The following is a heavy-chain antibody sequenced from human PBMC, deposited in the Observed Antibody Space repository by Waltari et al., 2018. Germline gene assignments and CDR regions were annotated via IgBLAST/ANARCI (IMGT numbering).Heavy chain of an antibody. Sequence: QVRLQESGPGLVEPSQTLSLTCSVSGASISSGAYRWAWIRQRPGEGLEWIGNLHHDGRNSYNPSLKTRVSISEDRSKNHFSLRLASVTAADTALYFCAKDFSSVLGGWFDPWGQGTLVTVSS. CDR1: GASISSGAYR. V-gene: IGHV4-30-2*01. CDR3: AKDFSSVLGGWFDP. CDR2: LHHDGRN. D-gene: IGHD3-22*01. J-gene: IGHJ5*02.